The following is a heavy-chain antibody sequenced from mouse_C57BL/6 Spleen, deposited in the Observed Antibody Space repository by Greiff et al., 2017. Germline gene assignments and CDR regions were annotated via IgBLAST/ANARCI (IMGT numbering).Heavy chain of an antibody. CDR1: GYTFTDYN. J-gene: IGHJ3*01. Sequence: VQLKESGPELVKPGASVKIPCKASGYTFTDYNMDWVKQSHGKSLEWIGDINPNNGGTIYNQKFKGKATLTVDKSSSTAYMELRSLTSEDTAVYYCARSVPGAYWGQGTLVTVSA. CDR3: ARSVPGAY. V-gene: IGHV1-18*01. CDR2: INPNNGGT.